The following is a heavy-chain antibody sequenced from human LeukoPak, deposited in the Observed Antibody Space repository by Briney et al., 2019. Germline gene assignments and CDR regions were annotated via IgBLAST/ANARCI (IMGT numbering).Heavy chain of an antibody. CDR2: IYYSGST. CDR3: ARRYSSSWYVGFFDP. Sequence: SGTPSLTSTVSGASIPNYYWSLIPQSPRKGQEGIGYIYYSGSTNYNPSLESRVAMSVDTSKNQFSLRLSSVTAADTAIYYCARRYSSSWYVGFFDPWGQGTLVTVSS. V-gene: IGHV4-59*08. D-gene: IGHD6-13*01. CDR1: GASIPNYY. J-gene: IGHJ5*02.